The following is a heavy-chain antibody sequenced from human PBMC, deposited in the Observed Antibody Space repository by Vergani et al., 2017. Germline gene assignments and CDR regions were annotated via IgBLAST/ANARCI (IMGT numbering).Heavy chain of an antibody. D-gene: IGHD6-19*01. V-gene: IGHV1-69*08. J-gene: IGHJ5*02. Sequence: QVQLVQSGAEVKKPGSSVKVSCKASGGTFSSYTISWVRQAPGQGLEWMGRIIPILGIANYAQKFQGRVTITADKSTSTAYMELSSLRSEDTAVYYCAREKPLGIAVADINWFDPWGQGTLVTVSS. CDR1: GGTFSSYT. CDR3: AREKPLGIAVADINWFDP. CDR2: IIPILGIA.